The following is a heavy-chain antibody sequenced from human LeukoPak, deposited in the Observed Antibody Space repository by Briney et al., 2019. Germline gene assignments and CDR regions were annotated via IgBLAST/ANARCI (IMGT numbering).Heavy chain of an antibody. CDR1: GGSISSGDYY. D-gene: IGHD2-2*01. Sequence: SETLSLTCTVSGGSISSGDYYWSWIRQPPGKGLEWIGYIYYSGSTYYNPSLKSPVTISVDTSKNQFSLKLSSVTAADTAVYYCARAPGDYCSSTSCYGGFDYWGQGTLVTVSS. CDR3: ARAPGDYCSSTSCYGGFDY. V-gene: IGHV4-30-4*01. CDR2: IYYSGST. J-gene: IGHJ4*02.